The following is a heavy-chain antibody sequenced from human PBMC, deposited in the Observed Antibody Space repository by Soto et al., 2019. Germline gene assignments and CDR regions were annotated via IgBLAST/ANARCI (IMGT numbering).Heavy chain of an antibody. D-gene: IGHD4-17*01. CDR2: ITDSGGST. V-gene: IGHV3-23*01. J-gene: IGHJ4*02. CDR3: AKAATVVTLYYFDY. CDR1: GFTFNNYG. Sequence: EVQLLESGGGLVQPGGSLRLSCAASGFTFNNYGMSWVRQAPGKGLEWVSAITDSGGSTYYADSVKGRFTFSRDNSKNTVYLQMNSLRAEDTAVYYCAKAATVVTLYYFDYWGQGTLVTVSS.